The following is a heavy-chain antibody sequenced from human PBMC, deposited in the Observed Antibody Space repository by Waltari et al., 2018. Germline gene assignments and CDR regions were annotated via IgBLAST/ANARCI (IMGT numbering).Heavy chain of an antibody. D-gene: IGHD2-2*01. CDR1: GGSISSSSYY. V-gene: IGHV4-39*07. CDR3: ARSSNCSSTSFYHYYYYYGMDV. CDR2: IYYSGST. Sequence: QLQLQESGPGLVKPSETLSLTCTVSGGSISSSSYYWGWIRQPPGKGLEWIGSIYYSGSTYYNPSLKSRVTISVDTSKNQFSLKLSSVTAADTAVYYCARSSNCSSTSFYHYYYYYGMDVWGQGTTVTVSS. J-gene: IGHJ6*02.